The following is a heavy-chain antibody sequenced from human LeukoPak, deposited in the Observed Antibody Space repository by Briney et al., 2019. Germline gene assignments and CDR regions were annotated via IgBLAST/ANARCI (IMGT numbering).Heavy chain of an antibody. J-gene: IGHJ6*03. V-gene: IGHV3-7*04. CDR2: IKQDGSEK. CDR3: ARAGLVSDPLDYYYYMDV. CDR1: GFTFSSYW. D-gene: IGHD3-16*01. Sequence: GGSLRLSCAASGFTFSSYWMSWVRQAPGKGLEWVANIKQDGSEKYYVDSVKGRFTISRDNAKNSLYLQMNSLRAEDTAVYYCARAGLVSDPLDYYYYMDVWGKGTTVTVSS.